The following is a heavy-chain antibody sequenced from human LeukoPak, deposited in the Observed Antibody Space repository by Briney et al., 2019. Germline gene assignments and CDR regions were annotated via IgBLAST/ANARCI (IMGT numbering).Heavy chain of an antibody. Sequence: GRSLRLSCAASGFTFSSYGMHWVRQAPGKGLEWVAVIWYDGSNKYYADSVKGRFTISRDNSKNTLYLQMNSLRAEDTAVYYCARDRPFWTSPFLGGMDVWGQGTTVTVSS. V-gene: IGHV3-33*01. CDR1: GFTFSSYG. CDR3: ARDRPFWTSPFLGGMDV. J-gene: IGHJ6*01. D-gene: IGHD3/OR15-3a*01. CDR2: IWYDGSNK.